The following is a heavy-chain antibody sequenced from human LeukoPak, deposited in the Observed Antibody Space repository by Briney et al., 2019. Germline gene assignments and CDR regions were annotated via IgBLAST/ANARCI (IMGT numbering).Heavy chain of an antibody. D-gene: IGHD3-3*01. CDR1: GGSISSYY. V-gene: IGHV4-59*01. Sequence: SETLSLTCTVSGGSISSYYWSWIRQPPGKGLECIGYNYYSGSTNYNPSLKSRVTISVDTSKNQFSLKLSSVTAADTAVYYCARGEGGITIFGVVGFDYWGQGTLVTVSS. CDR3: ARGEGGITIFGVVGFDY. CDR2: NYYSGST. J-gene: IGHJ4*02.